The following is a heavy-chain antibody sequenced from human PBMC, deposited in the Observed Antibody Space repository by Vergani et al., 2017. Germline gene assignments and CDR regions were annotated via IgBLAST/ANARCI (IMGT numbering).Heavy chain of an antibody. V-gene: IGHV5-51*01. CDR1: WYSFTNYW. D-gene: IGHD3-22*01. Sequence: EVQLVQSGAEVKTPGESLKISCQISWYSFTNYWIGWVRQLPGKGLEWMGITHPADSDTRYSPSFQGQVTISVDKSISTAYLPRSGLRASDSAMYYCARRYGRDSSGSKYFDYWGQGTLVTVSS. J-gene: IGHJ4*02. CDR2: THPADSDT. CDR3: ARRYGRDSSGSKYFDY.